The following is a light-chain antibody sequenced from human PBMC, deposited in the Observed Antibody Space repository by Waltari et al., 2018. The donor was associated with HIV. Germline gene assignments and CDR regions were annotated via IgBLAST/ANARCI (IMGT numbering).Light chain of an antibody. Sequence: DIVMTQSPLSLPVTPGEPDSISCRSSQSLLDSNGYNYLDWYLQKPGQSPQLLIYLGSNRASGVPDRFSGSGSGTDFTLKISRVEAEDVGVYYCIQALKHPRTFGQGTKVEIK. CDR1: QSLLDSNGYNY. CDR2: LGS. V-gene: IGKV2-28*01. J-gene: IGKJ1*01. CDR3: IQALKHPRT.